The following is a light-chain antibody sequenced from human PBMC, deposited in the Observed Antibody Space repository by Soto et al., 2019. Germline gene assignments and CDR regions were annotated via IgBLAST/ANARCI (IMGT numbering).Light chain of an antibody. CDR1: ESGGSN. CDR2: GAS. V-gene: IGKV3-15*01. CDR3: HQYNHWPPTYT. Sequence: EIVLTQSPDILSVSAGETVILSCRASESGGSNLAWYQHKPGQAPRLLVHGASTRATGVPARFRGSGSGTEFSLTISSLQSYDFAVYYCHQYNHWPPTYTVGLGTRLEIK. J-gene: IGKJ2*01.